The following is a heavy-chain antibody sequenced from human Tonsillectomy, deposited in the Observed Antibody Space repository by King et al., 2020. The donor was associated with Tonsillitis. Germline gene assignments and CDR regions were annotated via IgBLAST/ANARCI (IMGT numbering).Heavy chain of an antibody. CDR2: ISNSGGST. D-gene: IGHD2-21*01. CDR1: GFTFSSYA. V-gene: IGHV3-23*04. J-gene: IGHJ4*02. CDR3: AKDSLAGFYITIPGY. Sequence: VQLVESGGGLVQPGGSLRLSCAASGFTFSSYAMSWVRQAPGKGLEWVSGISNSGGSTYYADSVKGRFTISRDTSKNTLYLQMNSLGAEDTAVYYCAKDSLAGFYITIPGYWGQGTLVTVSS.